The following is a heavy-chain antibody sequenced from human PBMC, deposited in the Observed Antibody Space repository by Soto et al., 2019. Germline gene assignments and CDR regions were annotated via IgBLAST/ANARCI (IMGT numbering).Heavy chain of an antibody. J-gene: IGHJ5*02. CDR2: ISAYNGNT. CDR3: ARRGYSGYVVNWFDP. V-gene: IGHV1-18*01. D-gene: IGHD5-12*01. Sequence: ASVKVSCKASGYTFTSYGISWVRQAPGQRIEWMGWISAYNGNTNYAQKLQGRVTMTTDTSTSTAYMELRSLRSDDTAVYYCARRGYSGYVVNWFDPWGQGTLVTVSS. CDR1: GYTFTSYG.